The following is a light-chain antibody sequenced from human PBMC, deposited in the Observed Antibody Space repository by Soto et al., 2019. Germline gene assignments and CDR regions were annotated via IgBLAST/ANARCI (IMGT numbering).Light chain of an antibody. CDR3: QKCGIAPFS. CDR1: QGIRNY. J-gene: IGKJ4*01. Sequence: DIQMTQSPSSLSASVGDRVTITCRASQGIRNYLAWYQQKPGKVPKLLIYAASTLQSGVPSRFSGSGSGTDFTLTISSLQPEDVATYYCQKCGIAPFSFGGGTKVELK. V-gene: IGKV1-27*01. CDR2: AAS.